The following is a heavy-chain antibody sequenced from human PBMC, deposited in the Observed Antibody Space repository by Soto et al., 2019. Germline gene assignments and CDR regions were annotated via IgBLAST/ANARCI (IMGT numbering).Heavy chain of an antibody. CDR3: ARSSIATLSYRGLDY. V-gene: IGHV4-34*09. D-gene: IGHD6-6*01. CDR1: GFRFSDHY. J-gene: IGHJ4*02. Sequence: QVQLVESGGGLVEPGGSLRLSCAASGFRFSDHYMTWIRQAPGKGLEWIGHIYHSGSTYYNPSLKSRLNMLVDTSKNQFSLKLSSVSAADTAVYYCARSSIATLSYRGLDYWGQGTLITVSS. CDR2: IYHSGST.